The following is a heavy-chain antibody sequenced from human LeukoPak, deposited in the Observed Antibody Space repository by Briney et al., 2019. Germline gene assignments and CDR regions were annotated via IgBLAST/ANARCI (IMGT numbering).Heavy chain of an antibody. CDR1: GFTFSRYW. V-gene: IGHV3-7*01. CDR2: IKVDGSEK. CDR3: ARDPGMNDYGDSDAFDI. J-gene: IGHJ3*02. Sequence: GGSLRLSCAVSGFTFSRYWMTWVRQAPGKGLEWVANIKVDGSEKYYVDAVKGRFTISRDNAKDSLYLQMNGLRAEDTAVYYCARDPGMNDYGDSDAFDIWGQGTMVTVSS. D-gene: IGHD4-17*01.